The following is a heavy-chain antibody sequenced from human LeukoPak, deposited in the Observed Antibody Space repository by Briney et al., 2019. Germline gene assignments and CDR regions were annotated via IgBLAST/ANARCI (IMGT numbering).Heavy chain of an antibody. CDR2: ISGSGGST. J-gene: IGHJ4*02. V-gene: IGHV3-23*01. CDR1: GFTFSSCA. D-gene: IGHD3-3*01. Sequence: GGSLRLPCAASGFTFSSCAMSWVRQAPGKGLEWVSAISGSGGSTYYADSVKGRFTISRDNSKNTLYLQMNSLRAEDTAVYYCAVTYYDFWSGYPDYWGQGTLVTVSS. CDR3: AVTYYDFWSGYPDY.